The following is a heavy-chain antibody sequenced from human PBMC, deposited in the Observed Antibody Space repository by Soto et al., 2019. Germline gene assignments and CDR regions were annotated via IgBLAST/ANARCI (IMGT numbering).Heavy chain of an antibody. CDR2: INPKNGAT. J-gene: IGHJ6*03. V-gene: IGHV1-2*04. D-gene: IGHD3-16*01. CDR3: GRCRLQNYYYYYLDV. Sequence: GASVKVSCKAAGYSFTGYSMHWVRQPPGQGLEWMGWINPKNGATNYARKFQGWVTMTRDTSISTAYMELSRLRSDDTAVYYCGRCRLQNYYYYYLDVWGQGTTVPVSS. CDR1: GYSFTGYS.